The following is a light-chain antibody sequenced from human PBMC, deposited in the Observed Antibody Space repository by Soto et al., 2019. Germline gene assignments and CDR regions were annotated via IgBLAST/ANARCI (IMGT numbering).Light chain of an antibody. CDR3: QQFNNYPFT. CDR2: DAS. J-gene: IGKJ4*01. CDR1: QDISNR. V-gene: IGKV1-33*01. Sequence: DIQMTQSPSSLSASVGDRITITCQASQDISNRLNWYHQKPGKAPNLLIYDASNLAAGVPSGFSGSGSGTHFTFTITSLQPEDIGTYYCQQFNNYPFTFGGGTKVEIK.